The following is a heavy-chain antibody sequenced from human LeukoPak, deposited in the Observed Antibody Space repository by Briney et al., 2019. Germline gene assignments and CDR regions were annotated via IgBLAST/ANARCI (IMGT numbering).Heavy chain of an antibody. CDR1: GGSVSNYY. CDR3: ATDRGYTYGLWFFDY. D-gene: IGHD5-18*01. CDR2: TYISGST. V-gene: IGHV4-4*07. Sequence: SETLSLTFSVSGGSVSNYYWSWIRQPAGKGLEWIGRTYISGSTNYNPSLKGRVSMSIDTSENQFSLKLSSVTAADTAVYYCATDRGYTYGLWFFDYWGQGTRVTVSS. J-gene: IGHJ4*02.